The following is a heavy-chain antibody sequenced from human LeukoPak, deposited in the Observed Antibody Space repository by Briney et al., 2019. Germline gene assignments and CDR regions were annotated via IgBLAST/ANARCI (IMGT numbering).Heavy chain of an antibody. CDR3: ARRIVATITSWFDP. J-gene: IGHJ5*02. CDR1: GGSISSYY. D-gene: IGHD5-12*01. CDR2: IYYSGST. Sequence: SETLSLTCTVSGGSISSYYWSWIRQPPGKGLEWIGYIYYSGSTNYNPSLKSRVTISVDTSKNQFSLKPSSVTAADTAVYYCARRIVATITSWFDPWGQGTLVTVSS. V-gene: IGHV4-59*01.